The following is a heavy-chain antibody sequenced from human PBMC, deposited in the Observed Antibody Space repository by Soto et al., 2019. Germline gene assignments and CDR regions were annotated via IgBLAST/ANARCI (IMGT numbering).Heavy chain of an antibody. J-gene: IGHJ4*02. Sequence: GGSLRLSCAASGFTFSSYSMNWVRQAPGKGLEWVSYISSSSSTIYYADSVKGRFTISRDNAKNSLYLQMNSLRAEDTAVYYCARDFGYSYGYYDEWGQGTLVTVSS. CDR1: GFTFSSYS. CDR2: ISSSSSTI. V-gene: IGHV3-48*01. CDR3: ARDFGYSYGYYDE. D-gene: IGHD5-18*01.